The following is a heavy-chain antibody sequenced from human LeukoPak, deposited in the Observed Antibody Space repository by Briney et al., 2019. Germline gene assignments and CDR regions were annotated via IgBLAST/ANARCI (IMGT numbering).Heavy chain of an antibody. CDR1: GFTFSSYA. D-gene: IGHD2-21*01. V-gene: IGHV3-23*01. CDR3: AKQSSTAYFEY. Sequence: GGSLRLSCAASGFTFSSYAMSWVRQAPGKGQEWVSAVSGSDGSTYYADSVKGRFTMSRDNSKNMLYLQMNSLRAEDTAVYYCAKQSSTAYFEYWGQGTLVTVSS. J-gene: IGHJ4*02. CDR2: VSGSDGST.